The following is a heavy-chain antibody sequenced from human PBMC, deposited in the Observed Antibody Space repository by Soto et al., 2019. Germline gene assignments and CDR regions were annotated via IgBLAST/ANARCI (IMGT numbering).Heavy chain of an antibody. V-gene: IGHV5-51*01. CDR3: ARGRDYYYYGMDV. J-gene: IGHJ6*02. Sequence: GKGLEWMGIIYPGDSDTRYSPSFQGQVTISRDNSKNTLYLQMNSLRAEDTAVFSCARGRDYYYYGMDVWGQGTMVSVSS. CDR2: IYPGDSDT.